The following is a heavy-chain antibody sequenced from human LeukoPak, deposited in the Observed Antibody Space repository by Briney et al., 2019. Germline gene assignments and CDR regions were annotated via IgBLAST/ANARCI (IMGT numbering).Heavy chain of an antibody. CDR2: IKQDGSDK. Sequence: PGGSLRLSCATSGFNFNTYWMSLVRQAPGRGLEWVANIKQDGSDKYYVDSVKGRFTISRDNAYSSLYLQMNNLRAEDTAVYYCASFANAFDIWGQGTMVTVSS. J-gene: IGHJ3*02. V-gene: IGHV3-7*03. D-gene: IGHD3-3*01. CDR1: GFNFNTYW. CDR3: ASFANAFDI.